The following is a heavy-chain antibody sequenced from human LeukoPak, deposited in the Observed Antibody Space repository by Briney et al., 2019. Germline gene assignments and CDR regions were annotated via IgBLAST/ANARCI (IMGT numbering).Heavy chain of an antibody. CDR3: AKATKNWGSGNYFDY. Sequence: GGSLRLSCAASGFTVSSNEMSWVRQAPGKGLEWVSAISGSGGSTYYADSVKGQFTISRDNSKNTLYMQMNSLRAEDTAVYYCAKATKNWGSGNYFDYWGQGTLVTVSS. V-gene: IGHV3-23*01. J-gene: IGHJ4*02. CDR1: GFTVSSNE. CDR2: ISGSGGST. D-gene: IGHD7-27*01.